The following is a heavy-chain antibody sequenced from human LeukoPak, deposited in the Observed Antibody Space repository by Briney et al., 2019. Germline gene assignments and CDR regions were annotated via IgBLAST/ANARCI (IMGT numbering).Heavy chain of an antibody. CDR3: ARDLGGLYCSGGSCYPDAFDI. CDR1: GFTFSSYS. D-gene: IGHD2-15*01. V-gene: IGHV3-21*01. J-gene: IGHJ3*02. Sequence: GGSLRLSCAASGFTFSSYSMNWVRQAPGKGLEWVSSISSSSSYIYYADSVKGRFTISRDNAKNSLYLQMNSLRAEDTAVYYCARDLGGLYCSGGSCYPDAFDIWGQGTMVTVSS. CDR2: ISSSSSYI.